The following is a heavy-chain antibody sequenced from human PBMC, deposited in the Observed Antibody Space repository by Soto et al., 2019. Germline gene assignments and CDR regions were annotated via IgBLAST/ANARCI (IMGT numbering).Heavy chain of an antibody. J-gene: IGHJ6*02. D-gene: IGHD2-2*01. CDR3: ARGGCSSTSCLGDYYYYGMDV. V-gene: IGHV4-4*02. CDR2: IYHSGST. CDR1: GGSISSSNW. Sequence: QVQLQESGPGLVKPSGTLSLTCAVPGGSISSSNWWSWVRQPPGKGLEWIGDIYHSGSTNYNPSLKSRVTISVDKSKNHFSLKMSSVTAADTAVYYCARGGCSSTSCLGDYYYYGMDVWGQGTTVTVSS.